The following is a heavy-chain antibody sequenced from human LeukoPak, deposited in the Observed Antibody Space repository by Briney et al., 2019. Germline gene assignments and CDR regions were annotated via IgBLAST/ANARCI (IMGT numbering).Heavy chain of an antibody. V-gene: IGHV4-39*07. D-gene: IGHD3-10*01. CDR2: IYYSGST. J-gene: IGHJ4*02. CDR1: GGSISSSSYY. CDR3: ARDAAYYYGSGSYRNGIDY. Sequence: SETLSLTCTVSGGSISSSSYYWGWIRQPPGTGLEWIGSIYYSGSTYYNPSLKSRVTISVDTSKNQFSLKLSSVTAADTAVYYYARDAAYYYGSGSYRNGIDYWGQGTLVTVSS.